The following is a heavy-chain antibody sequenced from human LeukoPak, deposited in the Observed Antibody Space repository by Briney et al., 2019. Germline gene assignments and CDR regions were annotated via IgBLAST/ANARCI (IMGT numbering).Heavy chain of an antibody. CDR3: ARELFGSGSCPDY. CDR2: VWHDGSNK. Sequence: PGRSLRLSCTAPGFTFSSYDIHWIRQAPGKGLEWVALVWHDGSNKYYADSVKGRLTISRDNSKNTVYLQMNSLRAEDTAVYYCARELFGSGSCPDYWGQGTLVTVSS. J-gene: IGHJ4*02. CDR1: GFTFSSYD. D-gene: IGHD3-10*01. V-gene: IGHV3-33*01.